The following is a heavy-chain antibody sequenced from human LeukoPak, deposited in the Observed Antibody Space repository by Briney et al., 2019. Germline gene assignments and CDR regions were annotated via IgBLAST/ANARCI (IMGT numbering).Heavy chain of an antibody. CDR3: AAAGTMSNWFDP. CDR2: IYYCGST. D-gene: IGHD6-13*01. Sequence: SETLSLTCTGSGGSISSHYWSWIRQPAGKGLEGIGYIYYCGSTNYNPSPKSRVSISVDTSKNQFSLKLSSVTAADTAVYYCAAAGTMSNWFDPWGQGTLVTVSS. J-gene: IGHJ5*02. V-gene: IGHV4-59*11. CDR1: GGSISSHY.